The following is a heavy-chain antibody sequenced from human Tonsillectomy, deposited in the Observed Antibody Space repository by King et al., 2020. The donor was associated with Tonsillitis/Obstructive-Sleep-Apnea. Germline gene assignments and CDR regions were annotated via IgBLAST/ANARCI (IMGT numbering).Heavy chain of an antibody. V-gene: IGHV1-2*02. CDR1: GYTFTGYY. CDR2: INPNSGGT. J-gene: IGHJ4*02. D-gene: IGHD2-2*01. CDR3: ARDPPQRLGSSTSKLDY. Sequence: QLVQSGAEVKKPGASVKVSCKASGYTFTGYYMHWVRQAPGQGLEWMGWINPNSGGTNYAQKFQGRVTMTRDTSISTAYIELSRLRSDDTAVYYCARDPPQRLGSSTSKLDYWGQGTLVTVSS.